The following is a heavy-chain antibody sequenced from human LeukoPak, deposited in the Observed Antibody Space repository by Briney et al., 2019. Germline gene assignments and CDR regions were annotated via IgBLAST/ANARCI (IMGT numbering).Heavy chain of an antibody. D-gene: IGHD6-13*01. CDR1: GGSISSYY. CDR3: ARLSISSSWYGVDY. J-gene: IGHJ4*02. CDR2: IYYSGST. Sequence: SETLSLTCTVSGGSISSYYWSWIRQPPGKGLEWIGYIYYSGSTNYNPSLKSRVTISVDTSKNQFSLKLSSVTAADTAVYYCARLSISSSWYGVDYWGQGTLVTVSS. V-gene: IGHV4-59*12.